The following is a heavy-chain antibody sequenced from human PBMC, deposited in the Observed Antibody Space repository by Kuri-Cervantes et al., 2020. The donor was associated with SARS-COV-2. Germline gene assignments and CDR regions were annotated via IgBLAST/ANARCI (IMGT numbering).Heavy chain of an antibody. Sequence: ASAKVSCKAPETTLPNYDINWVRQATGQGHEWMGMVKTNSGNTLYAQIFQGRVTMTRDTSTSTVYMELSSLTSEDTAIYYCYCAPKEGFDSWGQGTLVTVSS. CDR2: VKTNSGNT. J-gene: IGHJ4*02. CDR3: YCAPKEGFDS. V-gene: IGHV1-8*01. CDR1: ETTLPNYD. D-gene: IGHD2-21*01.